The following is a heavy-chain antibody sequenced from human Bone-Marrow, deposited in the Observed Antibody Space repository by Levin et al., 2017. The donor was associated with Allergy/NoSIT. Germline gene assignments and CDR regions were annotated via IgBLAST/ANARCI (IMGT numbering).Heavy chain of an antibody. J-gene: IGHJ6*02. Sequence: SVKVSCKASGGTFRNSTICWVRQAPGQGPEWMGGIFPVFGTATYAQKFRGRVTVTADESTMTTYMEMSGLTSEDTAVYYCARGDHTPLQWHHHGMDVWGQGTTVIVSS. CDR2: IFPVFGTA. D-gene: IGHD6-19*01. CDR1: GGTFRNST. V-gene: IGHV1-69*13. CDR3: ARGDHTPLQWHHHGMDV.